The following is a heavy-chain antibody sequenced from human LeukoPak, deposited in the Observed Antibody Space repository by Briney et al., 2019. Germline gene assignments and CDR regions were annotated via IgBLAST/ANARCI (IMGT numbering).Heavy chain of an antibody. CDR3: ATGCTNGVCYKAYYMDV. Sequence: ASVKVSCNASGYTLTSYYLHWERHATGQGLEWVGGINLNSDGTLSAQRFQGRVAMTRDASISTAYMELSGLRSDDTAVYYCATGCTNGVCYKAYYMDVWGKGTTVTVSS. J-gene: IGHJ6*03. D-gene: IGHD2-8*01. V-gene: IGHV1-2*02. CDR2: INLNSDGT. CDR1: GYTLTSYY.